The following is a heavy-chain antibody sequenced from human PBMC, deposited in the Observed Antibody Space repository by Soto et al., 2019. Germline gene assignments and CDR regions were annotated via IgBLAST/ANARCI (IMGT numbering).Heavy chain of an antibody. CDR1: GFTFTSAW. CDR3: TTAERRGSNNSDY. V-gene: IGHV3-15*07. CDR2: IKSKTDGGTV. J-gene: IGHJ4*01. D-gene: IGHD1-26*01. Sequence: EVQLVESGGGLVRPGESLRLSCAASGFTFTSAWINWVRQAPGKGLEWAGRIKSKTDGGTVDYGAPGKGRFTISRDDSKNTAYLQMNSLRNEDTAVYYCTTAERRGSNNSDYWGHGTLVTFS.